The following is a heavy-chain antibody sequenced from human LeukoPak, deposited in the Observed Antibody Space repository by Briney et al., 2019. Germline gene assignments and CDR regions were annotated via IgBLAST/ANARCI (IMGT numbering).Heavy chain of an antibody. Sequence: PGGSLRLSCAASGFTFSSYSMNWVRQAPGKGLEWVSYISSSSSTIYYADSVKGRFTISRDNAKNSLYLQMNFLRADDTAVYYCARDWAWGGFDFWGQGALVTVSS. CDR1: GFTFSSYS. D-gene: IGHD3-16*01. J-gene: IGHJ4*02. CDR2: ISSSSSTI. V-gene: IGHV3-48*01. CDR3: ARDWAWGGFDF.